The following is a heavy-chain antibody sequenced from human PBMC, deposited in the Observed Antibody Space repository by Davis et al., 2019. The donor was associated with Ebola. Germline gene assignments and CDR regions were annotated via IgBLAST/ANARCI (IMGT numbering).Heavy chain of an antibody. V-gene: IGHV3-23*01. CDR2: SSGSGANI. Sequence: PGGSLRLSCAASGFSFGTYGMSWVRQAPGKGLEWVSVSSGSGANIHYADSVKGRFTMSRDNSKNMLYLQMNSLRGEDTAIYYCAKDRVGTTYGMDVWGQGTTVTVAS. CDR1: GFSFGTYG. CDR3: AKDRVGTTYGMDV. J-gene: IGHJ6*02. D-gene: IGHD2/OR15-2a*01.